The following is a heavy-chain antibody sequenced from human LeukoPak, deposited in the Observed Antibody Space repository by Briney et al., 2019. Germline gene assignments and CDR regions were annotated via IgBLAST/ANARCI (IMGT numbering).Heavy chain of an antibody. CDR2: IYSGGTT. CDR3: AKQPLNDYIWEN. CDR1: GFTVSTNC. Sequence: GGSLRLSCAASGFTVSTNCMTWVRQAPGKGLEWVSTIYSGGTTYYADSVMGRFTISRHNSRNTLYLQMNSLRAEDTAVYYCAKQPLNDYIWENWGQGTLVTVSS. D-gene: IGHD3-16*01. V-gene: IGHV3-53*04. J-gene: IGHJ4*02.